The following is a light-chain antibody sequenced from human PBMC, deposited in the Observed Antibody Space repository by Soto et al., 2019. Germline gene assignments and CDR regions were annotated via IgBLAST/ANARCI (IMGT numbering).Light chain of an antibody. CDR3: QQRSNWPPFT. V-gene: IGKV3-11*01. CDR2: DAS. J-gene: IGKJ5*01. Sequence: EIVMTQSPATLSVSPWERATLSCRASQSINSYLAWYQQKPGQAPRLLIYDASNRATGIPARFSGSGSGTDFTLTISSLEPEDFAVYYCQQRSNWPPFTFGQGTRLEIK. CDR1: QSINSY.